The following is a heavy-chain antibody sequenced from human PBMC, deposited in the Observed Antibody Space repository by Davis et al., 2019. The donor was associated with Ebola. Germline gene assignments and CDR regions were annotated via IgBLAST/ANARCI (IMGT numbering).Heavy chain of an antibody. Sequence: SVKVSCKTSGGTISNYAITWVRQAPGQGLEWMGVIIPAFRTSDYAQKFRGRLTISADASTNTASLELSRLTSEDTATYFCAKAEATLFPFFESWGQGTLVNVFS. CDR2: IIPAFRTS. J-gene: IGHJ4*02. V-gene: IGHV1-69*13. CDR3: AKAEATLFPFFES. CDR1: GGTISNYA. D-gene: IGHD6-25*01.